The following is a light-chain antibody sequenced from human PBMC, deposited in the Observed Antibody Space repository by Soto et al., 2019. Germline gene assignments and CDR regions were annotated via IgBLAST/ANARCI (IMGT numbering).Light chain of an antibody. CDR1: QSVSSSY. J-gene: IGKJ3*01. CDR3: QQFGSSPLFT. V-gene: IGKV3-20*01. Sequence: EIVWTQSPGTLSLCPGERATLSCRASQSVSSSYLAWYQQEPGQAPRLLIYGASSRATGITDRFSGRGSGPDFTLTISRLEPEDFAVYYCQQFGSSPLFTFGPGTKVDVK. CDR2: GAS.